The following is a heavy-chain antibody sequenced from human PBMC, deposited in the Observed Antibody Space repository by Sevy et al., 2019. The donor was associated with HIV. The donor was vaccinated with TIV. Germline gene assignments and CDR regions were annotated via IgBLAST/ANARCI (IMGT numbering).Heavy chain of an antibody. D-gene: IGHD3-3*01. V-gene: IGHV1-8*01. J-gene: IGHJ6*02. CDR2: MNPNSGNT. CDR3: ASQKGGTIFGVVALDV. CDR1: GYTFTSYD. Sequence: ASVKVSCKASGYTFTSYDINWVRQATGQGLEWMGWMNPNSGNTGYAQKFQGRVTMTRNTSISTAYMELSSLRSEDTAVYYCASQKGGTIFGVVALDVWGQGTTVTVSS.